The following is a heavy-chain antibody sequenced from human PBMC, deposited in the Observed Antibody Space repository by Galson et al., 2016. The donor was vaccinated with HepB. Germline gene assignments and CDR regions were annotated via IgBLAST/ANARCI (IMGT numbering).Heavy chain of an antibody. CDR3: ATSCTNGWYAGANFGY. V-gene: IGHV4-31*03. CDR1: GGSMSSGVSY. CDR2: IYDSANI. Sequence: TLSLTCTVSGGSMSSGVSYWRWIRPYPGKGLEWIGFIYDSANIHYNPSLKSRITLSVDTSKNQFSLHLNSVTAADTAVYYCATSCTNGWYAGANFGYWGQGALVAVSS. D-gene: IGHD6-19*01. J-gene: IGHJ4*02.